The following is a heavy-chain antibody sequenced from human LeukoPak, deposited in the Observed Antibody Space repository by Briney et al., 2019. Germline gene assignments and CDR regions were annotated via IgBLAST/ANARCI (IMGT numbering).Heavy chain of an antibody. CDR3: ARQLAAGNDAFDI. CDR2: IYYNENT. CDR1: GVYIDISTYY. V-gene: IGHV4-39*01. Sequence: SETLSLTCTVSGVYIDISTYYWAWIRQPPGKGLEFIGSIYYNENTYSNPSLRSRLTISVDTSTNQFSLRLNSVTAADTAVYYCARQLAAGNDAFDIWGQGTMVTVSS. D-gene: IGHD2-15*01. J-gene: IGHJ3*02.